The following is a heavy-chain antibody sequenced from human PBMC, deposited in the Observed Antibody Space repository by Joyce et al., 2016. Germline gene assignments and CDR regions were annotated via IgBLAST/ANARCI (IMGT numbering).Heavy chain of an antibody. CDR2: INWDDEK. J-gene: IGHJ3*01. V-gene: IGHV2-70*01. D-gene: IGHD3-16*01. CDR1: GFSLNTRGLC. Sequence: QVALRESGPALLNPTQTLTLTCPFSGFSLNTRGLCVSWIRQPPGRALEWLAFINWDDEKYYSTSLKSRLTISKDTSKNEVVLTMTNVDPVDTGTYYCARMPLGGVGRAFDVWGQGTVVTVSS. CDR3: ARMPLGGVGRAFDV.